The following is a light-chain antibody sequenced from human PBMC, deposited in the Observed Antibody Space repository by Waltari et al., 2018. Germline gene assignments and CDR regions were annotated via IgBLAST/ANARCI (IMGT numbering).Light chain of an antibody. J-gene: IGLJ1*01. CDR2: DVT. V-gene: IGLV2-14*03. CDR1: SSDVGRYDY. CDR3: LSYTTSDTYV. Sequence: SALPQPASVSGSPGQSISISCTGTSSDVGRYDYVSWYQQHPDKAPKLLIYDVTQRPSGISHRFSGSKSGYTASLTISELQSEDEADYYCLSYTTSDTYVFGSGTRVT.